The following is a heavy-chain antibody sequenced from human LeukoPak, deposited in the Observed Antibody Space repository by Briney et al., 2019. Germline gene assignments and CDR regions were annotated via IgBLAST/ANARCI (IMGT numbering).Heavy chain of an antibody. V-gene: IGHV4-34*01. CDR1: GGSFSGNY. Sequence: KPSETLSLTCAVYGGSFSGNYWSWIRQPPGKGLEWIGEINHSGSTNYNPSLKSRVTISVDTSKNQFSLKLSSVTAADTAVYYCGRGTGTPVYYQYGLDVWGQGTTVTVSS. D-gene: IGHD1-1*01. CDR3: GRGTGTPVYYQYGLDV. J-gene: IGHJ6*02. CDR2: INHSGST.